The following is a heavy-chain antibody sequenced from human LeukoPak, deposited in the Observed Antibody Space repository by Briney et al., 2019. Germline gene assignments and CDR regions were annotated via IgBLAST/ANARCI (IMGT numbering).Heavy chain of an antibody. CDR1: GFTFSTYT. J-gene: IGHJ4*02. D-gene: IGHD2-8*01. CDR2: ISYDGSNK. CDR3: AKDQGNGLDY. Sequence: GGSLRLSCAASGFTFSTYTINWVRHAPGKGLEWVAVISYDGSNKYYADSVKGRFTISRDNSKNTLYLQMNSLRAEDTAVYYCAKDQGNGLDYWGQGTLVTVSS. V-gene: IGHV3-30*18.